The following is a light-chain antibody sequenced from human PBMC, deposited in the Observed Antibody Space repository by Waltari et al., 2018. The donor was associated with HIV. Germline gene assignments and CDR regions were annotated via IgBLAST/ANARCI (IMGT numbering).Light chain of an antibody. CDR1: SSNIGAGYD. Sequence: QSVLTQPPSVSGAPGQRVTISCPGSSSNIGAGYDVHWYQQLPGTAPKLLIYGNINRPSGVPDRFSGSESGTSASLAITGLQAEDEADYYCQSYDSSLSGYVFGTGTKVTVL. CDR3: QSYDSSLSGYV. CDR2: GNI. J-gene: IGLJ1*01. V-gene: IGLV1-40*01.